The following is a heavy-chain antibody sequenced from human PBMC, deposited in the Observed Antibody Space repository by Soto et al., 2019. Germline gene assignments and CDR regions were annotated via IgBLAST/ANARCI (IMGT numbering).Heavy chain of an antibody. Sequence: QVQLVQSGAEVKKPGSSVKVSCKASGGVFRNYAINWVRQAPGQGLEWMGGIIPVFGTADYPQKFQGRVTITADESTTTADMELTSLKTADTAVYFCARDRWGSYSFDSWGQGTLVTVAS. CDR1: GGVFRNYA. V-gene: IGHV1-69*01. J-gene: IGHJ5*01. CDR2: IIPVFGTA. CDR3: ARDRWGSYSFDS. D-gene: IGHD1-26*01.